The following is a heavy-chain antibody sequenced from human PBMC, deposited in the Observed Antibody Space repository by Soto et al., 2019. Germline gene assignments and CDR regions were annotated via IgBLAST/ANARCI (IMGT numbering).Heavy chain of an antibody. V-gene: IGHV4-59*01. CDR3: ARGVREREYRYPWYYFDY. CDR2: IYYSGST. J-gene: IGHJ4*02. Sequence: SETLSLTCTVSGGSISSYYWSWIRQPPGKELEWIGYIYYSGSTNYNPSLKSRVTMSVDTSKNQFSLKLSSVTAADTAVYDWARGVREREYRYPWYYFDYWGPGTLVTVS. CDR1: GGSISSYY. D-gene: IGHD5-18*01.